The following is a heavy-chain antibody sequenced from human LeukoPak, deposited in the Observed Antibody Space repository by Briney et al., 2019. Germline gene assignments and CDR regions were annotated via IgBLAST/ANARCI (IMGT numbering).Heavy chain of an antibody. D-gene: IGHD6-13*01. CDR2: IYMRGNT. V-gene: IGHV4-4*07. J-gene: IGHJ4*02. Sequence: SETLSLTCTVSGGYISSYYWSWIRQPAGKGLEWIGRIYMRGNTNFNPSLKSRVTMSADPSKNQFSLKLSSVTAADTAVYYCARDLSSNWYSDYFDYWGQGTLVTVSS. CDR1: GGYISSYY. CDR3: ARDLSSNWYSDYFDY.